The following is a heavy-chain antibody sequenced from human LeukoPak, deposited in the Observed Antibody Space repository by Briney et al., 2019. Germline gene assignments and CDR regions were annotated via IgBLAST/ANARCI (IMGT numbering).Heavy chain of an antibody. CDR3: ARDWKCDC. V-gene: IGHV3-23*01. J-gene: IGHJ4*02. CDR1: GFAFRNYA. Sequence: GGSLRLSCAASGFAFRNYAMTWVRQAPGKGLEWVAASSDSGAKTSYADSVKGRYTISRDNSKNMLYLQMNSLRVEDTAVYSCARDWKCDCWGQGTLATVSS. CDR2: SSDSGAKT. D-gene: IGHD1-1*01.